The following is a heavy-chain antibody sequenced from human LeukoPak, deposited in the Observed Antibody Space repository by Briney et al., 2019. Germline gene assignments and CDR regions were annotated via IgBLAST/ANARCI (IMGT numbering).Heavy chain of an antibody. V-gene: IGHV1-2*02. Sequence: GASVKVSCKASGYTFTGYYMHWVRQAPGQGLEWMGWINPNSGGTNYAQKFQGGVTMTRDTSVSTAYMELNRLRSDDTGVYYCARDTTMITYWFDPWGQGTLVTVSS. CDR2: INPNSGGT. D-gene: IGHD5-18*01. CDR3: ARDTTMITYWFDP. J-gene: IGHJ5*02. CDR1: GYTFTGYY.